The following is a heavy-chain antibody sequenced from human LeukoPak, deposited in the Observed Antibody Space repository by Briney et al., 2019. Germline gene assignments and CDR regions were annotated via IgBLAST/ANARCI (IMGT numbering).Heavy chain of an antibody. V-gene: IGHV4-34*01. D-gene: IGHD4-4*01. CDR3: ARDYSTLGLDY. J-gene: IGHJ4*02. CDR1: GFTFSSYA. CDR2: INHSGST. Sequence: GSLRLSCAASGFTFSSYAMSWIRQPPGKGLEWIGEINHSGSTNYNPSLKSRVTTSVDTSKNQFSLKLSSVTAADTAVYYCARDYSTLGLDYWGQGTLVTVSS.